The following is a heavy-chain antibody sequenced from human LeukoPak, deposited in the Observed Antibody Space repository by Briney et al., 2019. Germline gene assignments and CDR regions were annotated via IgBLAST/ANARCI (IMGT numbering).Heavy chain of an antibody. CDR1: GFTFSSSG. Sequence: GGSLRLSCAASGFTFSSSGMHWVRQAPGKGLEWVSAISGSATRTYYADSVKGRFTISRDNSKNTLYLQMNSLRAEDTAVYYCAKDPDSGTYYFDYWGQGTLVTVSS. J-gene: IGHJ4*02. V-gene: IGHV3-23*01. CDR3: AKDPDSGTYYFDY. D-gene: IGHD3-10*01. CDR2: ISGSATRT.